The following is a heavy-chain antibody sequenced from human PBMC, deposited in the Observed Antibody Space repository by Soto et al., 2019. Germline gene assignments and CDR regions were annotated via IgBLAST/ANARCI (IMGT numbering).Heavy chain of an antibody. CDR2: IIPIFGTA. D-gene: IGHD2-15*01. CDR3: ARDCYHSSVWFDP. Sequence: SVKVSCKASGGTFSSYAISWVRQAPGQGLDWMGGIIPIFGTANYAQKFQGRVTITADESTSTAYMELSSLRSEDTAVYYCARDCYHSSVWFDPWGQGTLVTVSS. CDR1: GGTFSSYA. J-gene: IGHJ5*02. V-gene: IGHV1-69*13.